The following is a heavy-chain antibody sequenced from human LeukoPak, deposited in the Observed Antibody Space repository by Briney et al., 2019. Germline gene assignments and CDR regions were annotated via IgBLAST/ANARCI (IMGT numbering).Heavy chain of an antibody. CDR2: ISAYNDNT. CDR3: ATGGAHTPAPGLY. CDR1: GYTFTTYG. D-gene: IGHD6-13*01. Sequence: ASVKVSCKTSGYTFTTYGISWVRQAPGQGLEWMGWISAYNDNTDFAQNFQGRVTMTTDKSTSTAYMELRSLRSDDTAVYYCATGGAHTPAPGLYWGQGTLVTVSS. J-gene: IGHJ4*02. V-gene: IGHV1-18*04.